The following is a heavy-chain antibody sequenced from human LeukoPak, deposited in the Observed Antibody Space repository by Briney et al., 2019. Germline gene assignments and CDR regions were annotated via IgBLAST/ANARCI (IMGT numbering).Heavy chain of an antibody. CDR3: AREVTTGDAFDI. V-gene: IGHV4-31*03. Sequence: SETLSLTCTVSGGSISSGGYYWSWIRQHPGKGLEWIGYIYYSGSTYYNPSLKSRVTISVDTSKNQFSLKLSSVTAADTAVYYCAREVTTGDAFDIWGQGTMVTVSS. CDR1: GGSISSGGYY. D-gene: IGHD4-11*01. J-gene: IGHJ3*02. CDR2: IYYSGST.